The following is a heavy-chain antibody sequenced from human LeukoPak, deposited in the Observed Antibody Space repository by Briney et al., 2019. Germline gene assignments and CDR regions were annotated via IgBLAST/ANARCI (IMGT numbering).Heavy chain of an antibody. V-gene: IGHV4-30-4*08. CDR3: ARDDRSGYRYGAFDI. CDR1: GGSISSGDYY. J-gene: IGHJ3*02. Sequence: TSETLSLTCTVSGGSISSGDYYWSWIRQPPGKGLEWIGYIYYSGSTYYNPSLKSRVTISVDTSKNQFSLKLSSVTAADTAVYYCARDDRSGYRYGAFDIWGQGTMVTVSS. D-gene: IGHD3-22*01. CDR2: IYYSGST.